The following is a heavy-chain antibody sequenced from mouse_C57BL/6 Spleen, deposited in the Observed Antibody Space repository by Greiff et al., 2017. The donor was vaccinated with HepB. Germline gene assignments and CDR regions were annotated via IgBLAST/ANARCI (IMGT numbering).Heavy chain of an antibody. CDR1: GYTFTDYY. J-gene: IGHJ1*03. D-gene: IGHD2-10*01. CDR2: INPNNGGT. V-gene: IGHV1-26*01. CDR3: ARSPLLDWYFDV. Sequence: VQLQQSGPELVKPGASVKISCKASGYTFTDYYMNWVKQSHGKSLEWIGDINPNNGGTSYNQKFKGKATLTVDKSSSTAYMELRSLTSEDSAVYYCARSPLLDWYFDVWGTGTTVTVSS.